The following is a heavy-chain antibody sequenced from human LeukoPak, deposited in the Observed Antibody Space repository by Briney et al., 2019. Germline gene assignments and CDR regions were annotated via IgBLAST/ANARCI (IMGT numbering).Heavy chain of an antibody. CDR1: GYTFTSYY. CDR3: AREKGSGLYWFDP. J-gene: IGHJ5*02. Sequence: ASVKVSCKASGYTFTSYYMHWVRQAPGQGLEWMGIINPNTGGTNYAQKFQGRVTMTRDTSISTAYMELGRLRSDDTAVYYCAREKGSGLYWFDPWGQGTLVTVSS. D-gene: IGHD1-14*01. V-gene: IGHV1-2*02. CDR2: INPNTGGT.